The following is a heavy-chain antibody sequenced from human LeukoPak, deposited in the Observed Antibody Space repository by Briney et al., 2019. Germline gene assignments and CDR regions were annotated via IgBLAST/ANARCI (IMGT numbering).Heavy chain of an antibody. CDR3: ARETTYYDILTGYYFRLYYMDV. Sequence: GASVKVSCKASGYTFIDYYVNWVRQAPGQGLEWMGWINPNSGGTNYAQKFQGRVTMTRDTSISTAYMELSRLRSDDTAVYYCARETTYYDILTGYYFRLYYMDVWGKGTTVTVSS. CDR1: GYTFIDYY. CDR2: INPNSGGT. J-gene: IGHJ6*03. V-gene: IGHV1-2*02. D-gene: IGHD3-9*01.